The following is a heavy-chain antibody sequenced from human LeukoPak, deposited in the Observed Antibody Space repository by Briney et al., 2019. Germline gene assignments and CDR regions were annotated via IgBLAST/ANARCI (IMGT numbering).Heavy chain of an antibody. V-gene: IGHV1-69*13. J-gene: IGHJ3*02. CDR1: GGTFSSYA. Sequence: GASVKVSCKASGGTFSSYAISWVRQAPGQGLEWMGGIIPIFGTANYAQKFQGRVTITADESTSTAYMELSSLRSEDTAVYYCARWFPGGPLSGVDAFDIWGQGTMVTVSS. CDR3: ARWFPGGPLSGVDAFDI. D-gene: IGHD2-8*01. CDR2: IIPIFGTA.